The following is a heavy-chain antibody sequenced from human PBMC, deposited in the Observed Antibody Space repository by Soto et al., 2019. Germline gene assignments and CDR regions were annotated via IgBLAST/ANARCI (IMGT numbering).Heavy chain of an antibody. D-gene: IGHD4-4*01. V-gene: IGHV3-9*01. J-gene: IGHJ4*02. Sequence: PGGSLRLSCAASGFSFQNYAMHWVRQAPGKGLEWVSGISWNRGTIGYADSVRGRFTISRDNAKNSLYLQMNSLRPEDTAFYYCVKDKLYSNYEHCFDHWGQGTLVTVSS. CDR1: GFSFQNYA. CDR2: ISWNRGTI. CDR3: VKDKLYSNYEHCFDH.